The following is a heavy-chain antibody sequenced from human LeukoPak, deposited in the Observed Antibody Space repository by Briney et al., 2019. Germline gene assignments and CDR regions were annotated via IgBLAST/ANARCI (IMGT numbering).Heavy chain of an antibody. J-gene: IGHJ4*02. V-gene: IGHV3-15*01. CDR3: TTPRGIPN. CDR1: GFTVSSNY. D-gene: IGHD2-21*01. Sequence: GGSLRLSCAASGFTVSSNYMSWVRQAPGKGLEWVGRIKSKTDGGTTDYAAPVKGRFTISRDESENMIYLEMNSLKIEDTAVYYCTTPRGIPNWGQGTLVTVSS. CDR2: IKSKTDGGTT.